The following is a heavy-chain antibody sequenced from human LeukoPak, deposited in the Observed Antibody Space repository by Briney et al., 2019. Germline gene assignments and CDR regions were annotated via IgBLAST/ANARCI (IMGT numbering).Heavy chain of an antibody. CDR3: AKERGYCSGGSCQHWFDP. CDR2: ISWNSGSI. D-gene: IGHD2-15*01. J-gene: IGHJ5*02. V-gene: IGHV3-9*01. CDR1: GFTFDDYA. Sequence: PGGSLRLSCAASGFTFDDYAMHWVRQAPGKGLEWVSGISWNSGSIGYADSVKGRFTISRDNAKNSLYLQMNSLRAEDTALYYCAKERGYCSGGSCQHWFDPWGQGTLVTVSS.